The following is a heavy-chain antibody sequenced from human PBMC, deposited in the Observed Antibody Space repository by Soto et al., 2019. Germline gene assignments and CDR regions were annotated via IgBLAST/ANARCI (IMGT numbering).Heavy chain of an antibody. D-gene: IGHD3-10*02. CDR2: INPSGST. V-gene: IGHV4-34*01. Sequence: QVQLQQWGAGLLKPSETLSLTCTVYDGSSSGYYWSWVRQPPGKGLEWIGEINPSGSTNYNPSLKSRVTISVDTSNIQYSLDVNSVTAADTAVYYCARGRITMLHWGQGTLVTVSS. CDR3: ARGRITMLH. J-gene: IGHJ4*02. CDR1: DGSSSGYY.